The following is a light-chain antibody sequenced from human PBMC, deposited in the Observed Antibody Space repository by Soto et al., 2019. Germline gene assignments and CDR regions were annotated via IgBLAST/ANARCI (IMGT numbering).Light chain of an antibody. V-gene: IGLV1-44*01. J-gene: IGLJ7*01. CDR1: SSNIGSNT. CDR2: SNN. CDR3: AAWDDSLNGAV. Sequence: QSVLTQPPSASGTPGQRVTISCSGSSSNIGSNTVNWYQQLPGTAPKLLSYSNNQRPSGVPDRVSGSKSGTSASLAISGLQSEDEADYYCAAWDDSLNGAVFGGGTQLTVL.